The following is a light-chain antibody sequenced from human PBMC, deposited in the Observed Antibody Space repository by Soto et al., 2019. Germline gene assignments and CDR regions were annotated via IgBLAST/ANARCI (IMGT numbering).Light chain of an antibody. CDR1: SSNIGGNA. J-gene: IGLJ1*01. Sequence: QSVLTHPPSASGTPGQRVTISCSGSSSNIGGNAVNWYQQLPGTTPKLLIYSNNQRPSGVPDRFSGSKSGTSASLAISGLQSEDEADYYCAAWDDSLSGYVFGTGTKLTVL. CDR2: SNN. V-gene: IGLV1-44*01. CDR3: AAWDDSLSGYV.